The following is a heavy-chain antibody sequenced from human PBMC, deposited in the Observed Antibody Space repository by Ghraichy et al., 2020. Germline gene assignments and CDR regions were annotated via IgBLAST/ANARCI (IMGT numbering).Heavy chain of an antibody. D-gene: IGHD5-18*01. CDR1: GGSINTINW. Sequence: SQTLSLTCDVSGGSINTINWWSWVRQPPGKGLEWIAEIYPSGNTNYNPSLKSRVTISVDKSRNQFSLKMTSVTAADTAVYYCARGQTTVMVLRYFDSWGQGALVTVSS. V-gene: IGHV4-4*02. J-gene: IGHJ4*02. CDR2: IYPSGNT. CDR3: ARGQTTVMVLRYFDS.